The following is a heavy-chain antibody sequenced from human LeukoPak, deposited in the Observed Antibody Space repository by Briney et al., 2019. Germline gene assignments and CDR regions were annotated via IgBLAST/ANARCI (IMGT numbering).Heavy chain of an antibody. J-gene: IGHJ1*01. V-gene: IGHV4-39*07. Sequence: SETLSLTCTVSGGSISSSSYYWGWIRQPPGKGLEWIGSIYYSGSTYYNPFLKSRVTISVDTSKNQFSLKLSSVTAADTAVYYCASHGSGSSKYFQRWGQGTLVIVSS. D-gene: IGHD3-10*01. CDR1: GGSISSSSYY. CDR3: ASHGSGSSKYFQR. CDR2: IYYSGST.